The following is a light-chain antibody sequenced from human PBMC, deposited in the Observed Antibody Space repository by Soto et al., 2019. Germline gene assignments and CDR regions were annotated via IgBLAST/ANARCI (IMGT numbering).Light chain of an antibody. V-gene: IGLV2-14*01. Sequence: QSALTQPASVSGSPGQSITISCTGTSSDVGGYNYVSWYQQQAGKAPKLIIHEVSNRPSGVSNRFSGSKSGNTASLTISGLQAEYEADYYCDSYTGSRAYVFGIGTKLTVL. J-gene: IGLJ1*01. CDR2: EVS. CDR3: DSYTGSRAYV. CDR1: SSDVGGYNY.